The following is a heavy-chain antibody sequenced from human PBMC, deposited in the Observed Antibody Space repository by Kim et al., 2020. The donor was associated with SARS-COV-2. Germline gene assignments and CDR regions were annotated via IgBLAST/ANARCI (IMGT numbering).Heavy chain of an antibody. CDR1: GFTFSSYA. Sequence: GGSLRLSCAASGFTFSSYAMSWVRQAPGNGLEWFSAISGSGGSTYYADSVKGRFTISRDNSKNTLYLQMNSLRAEDTAVYYCAKDHLGNDILTGYMDVWGKGTTVTVSS. CDR3: AKDHLGNDILTGYMDV. V-gene: IGHV3-23*01. CDR2: ISGSGGST. D-gene: IGHD3-9*01. J-gene: IGHJ6*03.